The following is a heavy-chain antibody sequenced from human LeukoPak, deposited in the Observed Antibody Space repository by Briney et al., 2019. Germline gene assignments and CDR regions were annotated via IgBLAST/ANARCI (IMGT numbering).Heavy chain of an antibody. CDR2: IYYSGST. Sequence: PSETLSLTCTVSGGSISSSSYYWGWIRQPPGKGLEWIGSIYYSGSTYYNPSLKSRVTISVDTSKNQFSLKLSSVTAADTAVYYCARQHHYDNSGLDAFDIWGQGTMVTVSS. CDR3: ARQHHYDNSGLDAFDI. J-gene: IGHJ3*02. V-gene: IGHV4-39*01. CDR1: GGSISSSSYY. D-gene: IGHD3-22*01.